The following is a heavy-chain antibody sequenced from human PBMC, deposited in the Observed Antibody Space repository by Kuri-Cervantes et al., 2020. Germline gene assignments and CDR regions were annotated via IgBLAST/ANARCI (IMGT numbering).Heavy chain of an antibody. CDR3: ARDSRLLWFGELFAYYGMDV. D-gene: IGHD3-10*01. J-gene: IGHJ6*01. CDR2: IYTSGST. Sequence: SETLSLTCLVSGGSTSSYYWSWIRQPAGKGLEWIGRIYTSGSTNNNPALKSRVTMSVDTSKNQFSLKLSSVTAADTAVYYCARDSRLLWFGELFAYYGMDVWGQGTTVTVSS. V-gene: IGHV4-4*07. CDR1: GGSTSSYY.